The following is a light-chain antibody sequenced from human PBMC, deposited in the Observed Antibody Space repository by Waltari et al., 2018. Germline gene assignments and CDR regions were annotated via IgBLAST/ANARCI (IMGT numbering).Light chain of an antibody. CDR2: LNSDGTY. CDR3: QAWGTGIV. CDR1: SGHSTYA. V-gene: IGLV4-69*01. Sequence: QLVLTQSPSASASLGASVKLTCPLSSGHSTYAIAWHQQQPEKGPRYLMKLNSDGTYTKGDGIPDRFSGSSSGAERYLTISSLQSEDAADYYCQAWGTGIVFGTGTKVTVL. J-gene: IGLJ1*01.